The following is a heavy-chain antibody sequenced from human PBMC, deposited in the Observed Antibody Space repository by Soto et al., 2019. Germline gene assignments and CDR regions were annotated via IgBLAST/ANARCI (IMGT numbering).Heavy chain of an antibody. D-gene: IGHD1-7*01. CDR1: VFTFSSYS. J-gene: IGHJ6*02. Sequence: GGSLSLSCAASVFTFSSYSMNWVRQAPGKGLEWVSSISSSSSYIYYADSVKGRFTISRDNAKNSLYLQMNSLRAEDTAVYYCARDKYDYWNYVSPPYYYYGMDVWGQGTTVTVSS. CDR3: ARDKYDYWNYVSPPYYYYGMDV. V-gene: IGHV3-21*01. CDR2: ISSSSSYI.